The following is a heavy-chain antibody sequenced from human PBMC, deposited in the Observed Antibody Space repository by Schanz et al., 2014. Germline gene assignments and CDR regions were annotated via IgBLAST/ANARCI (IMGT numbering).Heavy chain of an antibody. V-gene: IGHV1-69*04. CDR1: GGTFSSYA. J-gene: IGHJ5*02. Sequence: QLQLVQSGAEVKKPGSSVKVSCKSSGGTFSSYAISWVRQAPGQGLEWMGRIIPILGIATYAQKFQGRLTITADKSTSTAYMELSSLRSEDTAMYYCARDRRRYCSTASCLHDNWFDPWGQGTLXIVSS. CDR3: ARDRRRYCSTASCLHDNWFDP. CDR2: IIPILGIA. D-gene: IGHD2-2*01.